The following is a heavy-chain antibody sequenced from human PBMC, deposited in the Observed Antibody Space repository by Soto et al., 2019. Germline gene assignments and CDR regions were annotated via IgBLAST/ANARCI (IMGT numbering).Heavy chain of an antibody. CDR3: ARELGFDAVARMDV. J-gene: IGHJ6*02. Sequence: EVQLVESGGGLVQPGGSLRLSCAASGVTFSSYSIVWVRQAPGKGLEWVSYISSSSSSIYYADSVKGRFTTSRDNAKNSTYLQMNRLRVEDTAVYYCARELGFDAVARMDVWGQGTIVIVSS. V-gene: IGHV3-48*01. CDR1: GVTFSSYS. CDR2: ISSSSSSI. D-gene: IGHD6-19*01.